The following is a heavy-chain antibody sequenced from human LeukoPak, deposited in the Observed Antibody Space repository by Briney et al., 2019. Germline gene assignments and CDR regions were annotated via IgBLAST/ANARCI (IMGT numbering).Heavy chain of an antibody. V-gene: IGHV4-4*07. J-gene: IGHJ4*02. CDR2: IYTSGST. CDR1: GGSITRYY. CDR3: AARLGYCSGGSCYFPGGDY. D-gene: IGHD2-15*01. Sequence: SETLSLTCTVSGGSITRYYWSWIRQPAGKGLEWIGRIYTSGSTNYNPSLKSRVTISVDTSKNQFSLKLSSVTAADTAVYYCAARLGYCSGGSCYFPGGDYWGQGTLVTVSS.